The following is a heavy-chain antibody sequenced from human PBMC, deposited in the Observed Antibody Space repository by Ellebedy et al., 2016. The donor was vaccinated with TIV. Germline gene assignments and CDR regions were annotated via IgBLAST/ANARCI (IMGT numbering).Heavy chain of an antibody. CDR2: ISWDGGST. V-gene: IGHV3-43*01. CDR1: GFIFSTYT. CDR3: AKDLTVTTLSYYYGMDV. J-gene: IGHJ6*02. D-gene: IGHD4-17*01. Sequence: GESLKISCEASGFIFSTYTMHWVRQAPGQGLEWVSLISWDGGSTYYADSVKGRFTISRDNSKNSLYLQMNSLRTEDTALYYCAKDLTVTTLSYYYGMDVWGQGTTVTVSS.